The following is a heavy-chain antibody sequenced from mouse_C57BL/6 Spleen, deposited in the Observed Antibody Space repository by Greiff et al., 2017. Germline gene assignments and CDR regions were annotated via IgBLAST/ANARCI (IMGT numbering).Heavy chain of an antibody. D-gene: IGHD4-1*01. J-gene: IGHJ1*03. V-gene: IGHV1-61*01. Sequence: QVQLQQPGAELVRPGSSVKLSCKASGFTFTSYWMDWVKQRPGQGLEWIGNIYPSDSETHYNQKFKDKATWTVDKSSSTAYMQLSSLTSEDSAVYYCARDWVRYFDGWGTGTTVTVSS. CDR3: ARDWVRYFDG. CDR2: IYPSDSET. CDR1: GFTFTSYW.